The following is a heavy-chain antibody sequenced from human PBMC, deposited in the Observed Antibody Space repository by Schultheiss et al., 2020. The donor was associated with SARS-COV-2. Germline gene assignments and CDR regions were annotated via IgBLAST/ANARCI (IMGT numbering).Heavy chain of an antibody. V-gene: IGHV4-34*01. CDR1: GGSFSDFY. Sequence: SQTLSLTCAVSGGSFSDFYWSWIRQPPGKGLEWIGQVSHSGATHYSPSLKRRVTISVDTSKSQFSLRLRSVTAADTAIYFCSRGRTSVIPSPVLGLGPHYFSYYMDVWGKGTTVTVSS. D-gene: IGHD4-11*01. CDR3: SRGRTSVIPSPVLGLGPHYFSYYMDV. J-gene: IGHJ6*03. CDR2: VSHSGAT.